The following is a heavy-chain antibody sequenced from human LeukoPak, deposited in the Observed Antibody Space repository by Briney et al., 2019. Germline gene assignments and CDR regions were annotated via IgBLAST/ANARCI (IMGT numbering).Heavy chain of an antibody. J-gene: IGHJ3*02. Sequence: GGSLRLSCAASGFTFSAYGMHWVRQAPGKGLEWVGRIKSKTDGGTTDYAAPVKGRFTISRDDSKNTLYLQMNSLKTEDTAVYYCTTDLGDYYGSGSRNPKDAFDIWGQGTMVTVSS. V-gene: IGHV3-15*01. D-gene: IGHD3-10*01. CDR1: GFTFSAYG. CDR3: TTDLGDYYGSGSRNPKDAFDI. CDR2: IKSKTDGGTT.